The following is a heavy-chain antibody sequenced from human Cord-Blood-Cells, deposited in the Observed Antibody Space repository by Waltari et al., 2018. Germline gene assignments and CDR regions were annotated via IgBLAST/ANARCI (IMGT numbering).Heavy chain of an antibody. D-gene: IGHD2-21*01. CDR2: IKQDGSEK. Sequence: EVQLVESGGGLVQPGGSLRLSCAASGFTFSSYWMSWVRQAPGEVLEGVANIKQDGSEKYYVDSVKGRFTISRDNAKNSLYLQMNSLRAEDTAVYYCARGLAGDDAFDIWGQGTMVTVSS. CDR3: ARGLAGDDAFDI. CDR1: GFTFSSYW. J-gene: IGHJ3*02. V-gene: IGHV3-7*01.